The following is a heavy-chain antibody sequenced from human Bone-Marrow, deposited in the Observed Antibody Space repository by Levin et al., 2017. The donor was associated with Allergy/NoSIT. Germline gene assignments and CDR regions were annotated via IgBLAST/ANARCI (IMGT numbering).Heavy chain of an antibody. Sequence: GGSLRLSCAASGFTFGDFAMHWVRLAPGKGLEWVAVISYDEIDKYYAESVKGRFTISRDNAQKTLYLQMDSLKKEDTAMYDCARTPGGYCCSTECQLYYYGMDDWGQGTTVTVSS. CDR3: ARTPGGYCCSTECQLYYYGMDD. J-gene: IGHJ6*02. CDR1: GFTFGDFA. V-gene: IGHV3-30*04. CDR2: ISYDEIDK. D-gene: IGHD2-15*01.